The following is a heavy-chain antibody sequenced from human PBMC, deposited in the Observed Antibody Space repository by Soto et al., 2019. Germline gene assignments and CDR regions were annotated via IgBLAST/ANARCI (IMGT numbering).Heavy chain of an antibody. D-gene: IGHD3-3*01. CDR2: IYYSGST. CDR1: GGSISSSSYY. Sequence: SETLSLTCTVSGGSISSSSYYWGWIRQPPGKGLEWIGSIYYSGSTYYNPSLKSRVTISVDTSKNQFSLKLSSVTAADTAVYYCARPGAGGGVSWFDSWGQGTLVTVSS. CDR3: ARPGAGGGVSWFDS. J-gene: IGHJ5*01. V-gene: IGHV4-39*01.